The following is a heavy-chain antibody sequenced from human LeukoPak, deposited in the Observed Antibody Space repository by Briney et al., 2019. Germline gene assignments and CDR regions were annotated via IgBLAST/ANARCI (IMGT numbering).Heavy chain of an antibody. Sequence: SETLSLTCTVSGGSISNYYWSWVRQSPGRGLEWIGYIYYSGTINYNPSLKSRVSISIDTSKSQFSLKLTSATAADTAIYYCATGRSIRYFDYWGQGTLLSVSS. CDR1: GGSISNYY. CDR3: ATGRSIRYFDY. CDR2: IYYSGTI. V-gene: IGHV4-59*08. J-gene: IGHJ4*02. D-gene: IGHD3-9*01.